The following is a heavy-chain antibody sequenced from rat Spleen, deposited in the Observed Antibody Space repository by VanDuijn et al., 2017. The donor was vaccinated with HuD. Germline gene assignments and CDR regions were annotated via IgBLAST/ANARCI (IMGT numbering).Heavy chain of an antibody. CDR1: GFTFSNYW. CDR2: ITNSGGST. CDR3: FNPGIYDMDA. V-gene: IGHV5-31*01. Sequence: EVQLVESGGGLVQPGNSLKLSCVASGFTFSNYWMTWIRQAPGKGLEWVASITNSGGSTYYPDSVKGRFTISRDNAKSTLYLQMNSLRSEDTATYYCFNPGIYDMDAWGQGTSVAVSS. D-gene: IGHD1-4*01. J-gene: IGHJ4*01.